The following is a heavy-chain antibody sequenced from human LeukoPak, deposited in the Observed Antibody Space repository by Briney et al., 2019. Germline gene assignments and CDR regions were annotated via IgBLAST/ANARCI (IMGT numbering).Heavy chain of an antibody. J-gene: IGHJ4*02. CDR3: AKDRVRVGY. CDR2: ISGRCGST. Sequence: GRSVRLFRAASRFTFSKYAQSWVRQAWGKGLEWGSGISGRCGSTYYADSVKGRFTISTDNSKNTLYLQMNSLRAEDTAVYYCAKDRVRVGYWGQGTLVTVS. D-gene: IGHD2-8*02. CDR1: RFTFSKYA. V-gene: IGHV3-23*01.